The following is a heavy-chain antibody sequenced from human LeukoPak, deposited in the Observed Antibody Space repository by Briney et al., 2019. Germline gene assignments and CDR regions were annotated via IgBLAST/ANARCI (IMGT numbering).Heavy chain of an antibody. J-gene: IGHJ6*03. CDR2: ISSSSSYI. D-gene: IGHD5-24*01. CDR1: GFTFSSYS. CDR3: ARWLQGSGIYYYYYMDV. Sequence: NAGGSLRLSCAASGFTFSSYSMNWVRQAPGKGLEWVSSISSSSSYIYYADSVKGRFTISRDNAKNSLYLQMNSLRAEDTAVYYCARWLQGSGIYYYYYMDVWGKGTTVTVSS. V-gene: IGHV3-21*01.